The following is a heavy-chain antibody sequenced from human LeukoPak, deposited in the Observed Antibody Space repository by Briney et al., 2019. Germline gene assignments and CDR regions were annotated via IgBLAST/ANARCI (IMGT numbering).Heavy chain of an antibody. D-gene: IGHD2-2*02. Sequence: GGSLRLSCAASGFTFSSYSMNWVRQAPGKGLEWVSSISSSSSYIYYADSVKGRFTISRDNAKNSLYLQMNSLRAEDTAVYYCARDWISDIVVVPAAIWGQGTLVTVSS. V-gene: IGHV3-21*01. J-gene: IGHJ4*02. CDR3: ARDWISDIVVVPAAI. CDR1: GFTFSSYS. CDR2: ISSSSSYI.